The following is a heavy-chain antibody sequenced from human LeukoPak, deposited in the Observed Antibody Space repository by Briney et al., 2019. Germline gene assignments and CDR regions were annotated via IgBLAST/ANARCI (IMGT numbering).Heavy chain of an antibody. V-gene: IGHV4-59*01. CDR1: GGSISTYY. J-gene: IGHJ4*02. CDR2: IYYSGST. D-gene: IGHD3-22*01. Sequence: SETLSLTCTVSGGSISTYYWSWIRQPPGKGLEWIGHIYYSGSTNYNPSLKSRVTIAVDTSKNHFSLKLSSVTAVDTAVYYCTRNYDSSGYTTFGYWGRGTLVTVS. CDR3: TRNYDSSGYTTFGY.